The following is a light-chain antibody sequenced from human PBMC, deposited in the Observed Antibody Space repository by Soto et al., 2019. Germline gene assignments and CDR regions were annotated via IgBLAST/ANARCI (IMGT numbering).Light chain of an antibody. CDR1: QSISGW. J-gene: IGKJ1*01. Sequence: DIQMTQSPSTLSASVGDRVTITCRASQSISGWLAWYQQKPGKAPKLLIYDVSSLESGVPSRFSGSGSGTEFTLAISSLRPDDFATYYCQQYNSYPWTLGQGTKVDIK. CDR2: DVS. V-gene: IGKV1-5*01. CDR3: QQYNSYPWT.